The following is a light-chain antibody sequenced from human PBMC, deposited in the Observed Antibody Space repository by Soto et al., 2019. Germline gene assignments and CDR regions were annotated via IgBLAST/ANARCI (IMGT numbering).Light chain of an antibody. CDR3: QQYGSSPQT. J-gene: IGKJ2*01. V-gene: IGKV3D-20*01. CDR2: DAS. Sequence: EIVLTQSPATLSLSPGERATLSCGASQSVSSSYLAWYQQRPGLAPRLLIYDASYRATGIPDRFSGSGSGTDFTLTISRLEPEDFAVYYCQQYGSSPQTVGQGTKPEIK. CDR1: QSVSSSY.